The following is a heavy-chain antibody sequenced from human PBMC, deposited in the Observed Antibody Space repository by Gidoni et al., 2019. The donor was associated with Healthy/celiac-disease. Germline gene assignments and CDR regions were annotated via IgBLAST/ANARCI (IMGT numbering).Heavy chain of an antibody. V-gene: IGHV4-39*01. CDR1: GGSISSSSYY. D-gene: IGHD6-13*01. CDR3: ARQRIAAAGMADY. CDR2: IYYSGST. Sequence: QLQLQESGPGLVKPSETLSLTGTVSGGSISSSSYYWGWIRQPPGKGLEWIGSIYYSGSTYYNPSLKSRVTISVDTSKNQFSLKLSSVTAADTAVYYCARQRIAAAGMADYWGQGTLVTVSS. J-gene: IGHJ4*02.